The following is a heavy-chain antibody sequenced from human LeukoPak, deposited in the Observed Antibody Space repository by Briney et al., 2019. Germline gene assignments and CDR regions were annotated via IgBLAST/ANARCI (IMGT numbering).Heavy chain of an antibody. Sequence: PSQTLSLTCTVSGGSISSGDYYWSWIRQHPGKGLEWIGHIYYSGSTYYNPSLKSRVTISVDTSKNQFSLKLSSVTAADTAVYYCAREAGADYFDYWGQGTLVTVSS. CDR2: IYYSGST. CDR3: AREAGADYFDY. J-gene: IGHJ4*02. CDR1: GGSISSGDYY. V-gene: IGHV4-31*03. D-gene: IGHD1-26*01.